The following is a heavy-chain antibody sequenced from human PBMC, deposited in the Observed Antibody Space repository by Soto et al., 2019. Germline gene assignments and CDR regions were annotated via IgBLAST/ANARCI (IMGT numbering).Heavy chain of an antibody. CDR3: ARGGHSSSWYQSTFYYYGMDL. CDR2: INSDGKST. CDR1: GFTFRSHW. J-gene: IGHJ6*02. V-gene: IGHV3-74*01. Sequence: EVQLVESGGGLVQPGGSLRLSCAASGFTFRSHWMHWVRQAPGKGLVWVSRINSDGKSTDYAAAVKGRFSISRDNARNTLYLQMNSLRVEDTAVYYCARGGHSSSWYQSTFYYYGMDLWGHGTTATVSS. D-gene: IGHD6-13*01.